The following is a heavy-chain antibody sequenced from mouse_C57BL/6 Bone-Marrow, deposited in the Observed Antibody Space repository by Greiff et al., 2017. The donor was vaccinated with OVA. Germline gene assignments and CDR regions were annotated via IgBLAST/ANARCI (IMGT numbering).Heavy chain of an antibody. CDR1: GYTFTGYW. CDR2: ILPGSGST. V-gene: IGHV1-9*01. Sequence: VQLVESGAELMKPGASVKLSCKATGYTFTGYWIEWVKQRPGHGLEWIGEILPGSGSTNYNEKFKGKATFTADTSSNTAYMQLSSLTTEDSSIYYCARISYCNPTYYYAMDYWGQGTSVTVSS. CDR3: ARISYCNPTYYYAMDY. D-gene: IGHD2-1*01. J-gene: IGHJ4*01.